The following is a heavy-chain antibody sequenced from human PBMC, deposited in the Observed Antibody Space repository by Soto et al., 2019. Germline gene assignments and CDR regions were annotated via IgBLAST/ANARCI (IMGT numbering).Heavy chain of an antibody. J-gene: IGHJ6*02. D-gene: IGHD2-15*01. CDR1: GFTFSSYW. Sequence: EVQLVESGGGLVQPGGSLRLSCAASGFTFSSYWMSWVRQAPGKGLEWVANIKQDGSEKYYVDSVKGRFTISRDNAKNSLYLQMNSLRAEDTAVYYCARDLSTATSSFYYSYGMDVWGQGTTVTVSS. CDR2: IKQDGSEK. V-gene: IGHV3-7*05. CDR3: ARDLSTATSSFYYSYGMDV.